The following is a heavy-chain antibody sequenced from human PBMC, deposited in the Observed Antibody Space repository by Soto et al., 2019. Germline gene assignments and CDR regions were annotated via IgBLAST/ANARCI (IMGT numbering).Heavy chain of an antibody. Sequence: QSQTLSLPCAISGDRVSSNSAVWNWIRQSPSRGLEWLGRTYYRSKWNYEYALSVKSRITIDEDTFKNQFSLQLNSVTPEDTAVYYCVRGGGGFDIWGQGTMVTVSS. J-gene: IGHJ3*02. CDR2: TYYRSKWNY. CDR3: VRGGGGFDI. CDR1: GDRVSSNSAV. V-gene: IGHV6-1*01. D-gene: IGHD2-15*01.